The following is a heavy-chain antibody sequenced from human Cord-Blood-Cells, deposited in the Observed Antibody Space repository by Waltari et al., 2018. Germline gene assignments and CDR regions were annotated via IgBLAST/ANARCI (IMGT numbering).Heavy chain of an antibody. Sequence: EVQLVESGGGLVKPGGSLRLSCAASGFTISSYSMNWVRPAPGKGLEWVSSISSSSSYIYYADSVKGRFTISRDNAKNSLYLQMNSLRAEDTAVYYCARSPWAYRPATTTYMDVWGKGTTVTVSS. CDR1: GFTISSYS. D-gene: IGHD1-1*01. V-gene: IGHV3-21*01. J-gene: IGHJ6*03. CDR2: ISSSSSYI. CDR3: ARSPWAYRPATTTYMDV.